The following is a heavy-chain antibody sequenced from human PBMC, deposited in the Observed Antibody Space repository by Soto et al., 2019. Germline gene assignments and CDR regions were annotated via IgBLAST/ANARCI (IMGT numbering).Heavy chain of an antibody. CDR2: IYYSGST. Sequence: PSETLSLTCTVSGGSISSGGYYWSWIRQHPGKGLEWIGYIYYSGSTYYNPSLKSRVTISVDTSKNQFSLKLSSATAADTAVYYCARDRLTGDPEAFDIWGQGTMVTVSS. CDR1: GGSISSGGYY. D-gene: IGHD7-27*01. CDR3: ARDRLTGDPEAFDI. J-gene: IGHJ3*02. V-gene: IGHV4-31*03.